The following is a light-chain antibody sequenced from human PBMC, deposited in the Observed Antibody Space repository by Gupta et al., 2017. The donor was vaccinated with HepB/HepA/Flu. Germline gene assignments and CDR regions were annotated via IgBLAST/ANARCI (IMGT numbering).Light chain of an antibody. Sequence: DVVITPSPPPLPGTLWQPAFISCRSSQSLVASNGNTYLNWFQQRPGQSPRRLIYKVSNRDSGVPDRFSGSGSGTDFTLKISRVEADDVGVYYCMQHTHWPRTFGQGTKVEIK. CDR2: KVS. CDR1: QSLVASNGNTY. CDR3: MQHTHWPRT. V-gene: IGKV2-30*01. J-gene: IGKJ1*01.